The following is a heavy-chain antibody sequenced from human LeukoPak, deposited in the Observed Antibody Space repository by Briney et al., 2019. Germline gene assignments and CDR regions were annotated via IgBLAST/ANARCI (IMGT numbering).Heavy chain of an antibody. J-gene: IGHJ6*03. V-gene: IGHV4-30-4*08. CDR1: GGSISNYY. CDR3: ARTIRDYYYMDV. D-gene: IGHD5-24*01. CDR2: IYYSGST. Sequence: SETLSLTCTVSGGSISNYYWSWIRQPPGKGLEWIGYIYYSGSTYYNPSLKSRVTISVDTSKNQFSLKLSSVTAADTAVYYCARTIRDYYYMDVWGKGTTVTVSS.